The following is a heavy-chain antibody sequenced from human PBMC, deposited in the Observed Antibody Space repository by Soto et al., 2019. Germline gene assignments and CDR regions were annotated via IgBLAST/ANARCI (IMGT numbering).Heavy chain of an antibody. CDR1: GLNFASYA. CDR2: TSGDAANT. Sequence: EVQLLESGGGLVQSGGSLRLSCAASGLNFASYAMTWIRQAPGKGLEWVSATSGDAANTQYADSVKGLFTMSRDNSKNTLYLQMNSLRAEDTAVYFCAKYITAATRYFDLWGRGTLVTVSS. J-gene: IGHJ2*01. V-gene: IGHV3-23*01. CDR3: AKYITAATRYFDL. D-gene: IGHD1-20*01.